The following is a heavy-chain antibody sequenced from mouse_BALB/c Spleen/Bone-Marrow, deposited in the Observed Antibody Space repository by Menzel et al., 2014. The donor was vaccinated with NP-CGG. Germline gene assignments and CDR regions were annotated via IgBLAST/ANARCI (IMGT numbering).Heavy chain of an antibody. Sequence: QVQLKESGAELVRPGASVKLSCKASGYIFTSYWINWVKQRPGQGLEWIGNIYPSDSYTNYNQKFKDKATLTVDTSSSTAYMQLSMTTSEDSAVYYCTRWKRLYSIDYWGQGTSVTVSS. V-gene: IGHV1-69*02. J-gene: IGHJ4*01. CDR2: IYPSDSYT. CDR1: GYIFTSYW. CDR3: TRWKRLYSIDY.